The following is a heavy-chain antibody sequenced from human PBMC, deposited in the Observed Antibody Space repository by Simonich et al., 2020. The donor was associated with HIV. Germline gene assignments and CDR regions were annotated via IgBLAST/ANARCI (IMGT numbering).Heavy chain of an antibody. CDR2: INHSGLT. J-gene: IGHJ4*02. V-gene: IGHV4-34*01. CDR3: ARRDRELILYFDY. CDR1: GGSFSGYY. Sequence: QVQLQQWGAGLLKPSETLSLTCAVYGGSFSGYYWSWLRQPPGKGLEWIGEINHSGLTNYKSSLNSRATISVDKSKNQFSLKLSSVTAADTAIYYCARRDRELILYFDYWGQGNLVTVSS. D-gene: IGHD3-3*01.